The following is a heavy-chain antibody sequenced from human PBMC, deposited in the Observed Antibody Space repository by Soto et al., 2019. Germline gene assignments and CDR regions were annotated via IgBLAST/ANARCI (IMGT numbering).Heavy chain of an antibody. V-gene: IGHV3-30*18. Sequence: GGSLRLSCAASGFTFRSYGMHWVRQAPAKGLEWVAVISYDGSNKYYADSVKGRFTISRDNSKNTLYLQMNSLRAEDTAVYYCAKGGVGSTSNAFDIWGQGTMVTVSS. CDR2: ISYDGSNK. D-gene: IGHD1-26*01. J-gene: IGHJ3*02. CDR1: GFTFRSYG. CDR3: AKGGVGSTSNAFDI.